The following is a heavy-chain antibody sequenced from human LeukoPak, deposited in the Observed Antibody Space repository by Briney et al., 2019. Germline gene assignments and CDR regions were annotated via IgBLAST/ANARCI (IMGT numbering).Heavy chain of an antibody. J-gene: IGHJ6*02. CDR3: ARIGITMVRGVIRSYYYYGMDV. CDR2: ISSSGSTI. V-gene: IGHV3-48*03. CDR1: GFTFSSYE. D-gene: IGHD3-10*01. Sequence: GGSLRLSCAASGFTFSSYEMNWVRQAPGKGLEWVSYISSSGSTIYYADSVKGRFTISRDNAKNSLYLQMNSLRAEDTAVYYCARIGITMVRGVIRSYYYYGMDVWGQGTTVTVSS.